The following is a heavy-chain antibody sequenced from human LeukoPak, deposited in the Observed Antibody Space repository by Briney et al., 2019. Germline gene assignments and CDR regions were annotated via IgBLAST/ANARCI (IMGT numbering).Heavy chain of an antibody. D-gene: IGHD3-16*02. CDR2: IYYSGST. J-gene: IGHJ4*02. V-gene: IGHV4-39*01. CDR1: GGSISSSSYY. Sequence: SETLSLTCTVSGGSISSSSYYWGWIRQPPGKGMEWIGSIYYSGSTYYNPSLKSRVTISVDTSKNQFSLKLSSVTAADTAVYYCARSVLSVWGSYRYFDYWGQGTLVTVSS. CDR3: ARSVLSVWGSYRYFDY.